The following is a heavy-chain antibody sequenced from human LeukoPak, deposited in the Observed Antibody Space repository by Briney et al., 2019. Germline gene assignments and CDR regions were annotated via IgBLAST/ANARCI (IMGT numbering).Heavy chain of an antibody. D-gene: IGHD2-2*01. CDR3: ARGLGYCSSTSCLRGVYYYGMDV. CDR2: IYYSGST. Sequence: PSETLSLTCTVSGGSISSYYWSWIRQPPGKGLEWIGHIYYSGSTNYNPSLKSRVTISVDTSKNQFSLKLSSVTAADTAVYYCARGLGYCSSTSCLRGVYYYGMDVWGQGTTVTVSS. CDR1: GGSISSYY. J-gene: IGHJ6*02. V-gene: IGHV4-59*01.